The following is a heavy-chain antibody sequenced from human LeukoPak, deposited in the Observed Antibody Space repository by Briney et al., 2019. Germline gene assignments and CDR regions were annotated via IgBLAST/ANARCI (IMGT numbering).Heavy chain of an antibody. CDR3: ARGVEYNPFGY. Sequence: ASVKVSSKASGYIFTSYGISWVRQAPGQGLERMGCISAYTGITNYAQKLQGRVTMTTHTSTSTAYMELRSLRYDDTAVYYCARGVEYNPFGYWGQGTRVSVSS. CDR1: GYIFTSYG. CDR2: ISAYTGIT. V-gene: IGHV1-18*01. J-gene: IGHJ4*02. D-gene: IGHD1-1*01.